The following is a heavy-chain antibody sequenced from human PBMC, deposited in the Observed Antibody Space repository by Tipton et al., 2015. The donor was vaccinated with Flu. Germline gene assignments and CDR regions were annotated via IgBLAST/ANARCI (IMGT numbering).Heavy chain of an antibody. CDR3: ARGRGYSYGYEDY. J-gene: IGHJ4*02. CDR1: GYTFTNYD. V-gene: IGHV1-8*01. Sequence: QLVQSGAEVKKPGASVKVSCKASGYTFTNYDINWVRQATGQGIEWMGWMNPNSGSTGHAQKFQGRVTMTRDTSKSTSYMELSSLTFEDTAVYYCARGRGYSYGYEDYWGQGTLVTVSS. D-gene: IGHD5-18*01. CDR2: MNPNSGST.